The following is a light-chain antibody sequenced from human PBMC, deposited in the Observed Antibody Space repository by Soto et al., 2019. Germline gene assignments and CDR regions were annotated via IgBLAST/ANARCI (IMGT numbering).Light chain of an antibody. Sequence: EIVLTQSPGTLSLSPGERVTLSCRASQNVRTNYLAWYQQKPGQAPRLLIYGASTRASGIPERFSGSGSGTDFTLTISCLQSEDFATYYCQQYYSYPRTFGQGTKVDNK. V-gene: IGKV3-20*01. CDR3: QQYYSYPRT. CDR2: GAS. CDR1: QNVRTNY. J-gene: IGKJ1*01.